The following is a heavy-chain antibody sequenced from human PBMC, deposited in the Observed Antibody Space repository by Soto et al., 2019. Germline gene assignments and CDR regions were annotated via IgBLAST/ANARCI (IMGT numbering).Heavy chain of an antibody. CDR1: GFTFSSYS. Sequence: GGSLRLSCAASGFTFSSYSMNWVRQAPGKGLEWVSYISSSSSTIYYADSVKGRFTISRDNAKNSLYLQMNSLRDEDTAVYYCAREIMITFVGVIAPAYGMDGWGQGTTVTVSS. D-gene: IGHD3-16*02. V-gene: IGHV3-48*02. J-gene: IGHJ6*02. CDR3: AREIMITFVGVIAPAYGMDG. CDR2: ISSSSSTI.